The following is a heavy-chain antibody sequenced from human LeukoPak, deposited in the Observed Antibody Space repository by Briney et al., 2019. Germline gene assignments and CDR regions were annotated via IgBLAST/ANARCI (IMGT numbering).Heavy chain of an antibody. CDR3: ARDFEAAGFDY. CDR1: GFTFSSYS. J-gene: IGHJ4*02. V-gene: IGHV3-48*01. CDR2: ISSSTSII. Sequence: GGSLRLSCAASGFTFSSYSMSWVRQAPGKGLECVSYISSSTSIIYYADSVKGRFTISRDNAKNSLFLQMNSLRPEDTAVYYCARDFEAAGFDYWGQGTLVTVSS. D-gene: IGHD6-25*01.